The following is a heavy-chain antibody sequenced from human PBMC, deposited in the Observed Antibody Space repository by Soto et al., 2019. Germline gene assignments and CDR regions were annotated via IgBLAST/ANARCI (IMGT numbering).Heavy chain of an antibody. CDR1: GFSFTTAGVA. D-gene: IGHD5-12*01. J-gene: IGHJ4*02. CDR2: IYYNDDR. Sequence: QITLQESGPTLVKPTQTLTLTCTFSGFSFTTAGVAVGWIRQTPGGALEWLTLIYYNDDRRFSPSLKPRLTITGDTSKNQVVLSLTNVDPGDTATYFCAHSDGGYEIIYFDFWGQGIPVTVSS. V-gene: IGHV2-5*01. CDR3: AHSDGGYEIIYFDF.